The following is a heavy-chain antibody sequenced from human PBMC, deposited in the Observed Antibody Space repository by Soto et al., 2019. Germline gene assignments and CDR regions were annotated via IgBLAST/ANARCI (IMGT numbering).Heavy chain of an antibody. D-gene: IGHD6-6*01. CDR2: INHSGST. CDR1: GGSFSGYY. CDR3: ASAGFKQDSSSRYYYYYYGMDV. J-gene: IGHJ6*02. Sequence: SQTLSLTCAVYGGSFSGYYWSWIRQPPGKGLEWIGEINHSGSTNYNPSLKSRVTISVETSKNQFSLKLSSVTAADTAVYYCASAGFKQDSSSRYYYYYYGMDVWGQGTTVTVSS. V-gene: IGHV4-34*01.